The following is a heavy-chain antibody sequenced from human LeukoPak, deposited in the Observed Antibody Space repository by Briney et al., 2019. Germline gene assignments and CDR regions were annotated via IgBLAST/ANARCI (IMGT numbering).Heavy chain of an antibody. CDR1: GGFISSYY. CDR3: ARVGGSSSPAGY. CDR2: VYYSGSA. V-gene: IGHV4-59*01. J-gene: IGHJ4*02. Sequence: PSETLSLTCTVSGGFISSYYWSWIRQPPGKGLEWIGYVYYSGSANYNPSLKSRVTISLDTSKNQFSLKLSSVTAADTAVYYCARVGGSSSPAGYWGQGTLVTVSS. D-gene: IGHD6-6*01.